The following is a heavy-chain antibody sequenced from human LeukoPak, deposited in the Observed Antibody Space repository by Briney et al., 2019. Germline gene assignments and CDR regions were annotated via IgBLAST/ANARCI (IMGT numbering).Heavy chain of an antibody. CDR3: ASHDYSYYGWFDP. CDR2: IIPIFGTA. V-gene: IGHV1-69*05. D-gene: IGHD4-11*01. CDR1: GGTFSSYA. J-gene: IGHJ5*02. Sequence: ASVKVSCKASGGTFSSYAISWVRQAPGQGLEWMGGIIPIFGTANYAQKFQGRVTITTDESTSTAYMELSSLRSEDTAVYYCASHDYSYYGWFDPWGQGTLVTVSS.